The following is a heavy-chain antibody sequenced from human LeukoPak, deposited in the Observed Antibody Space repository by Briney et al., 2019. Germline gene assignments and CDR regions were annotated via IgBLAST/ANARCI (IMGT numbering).Heavy chain of an antibody. V-gene: IGHV3-48*03. CDR3: AHSYSGYDSIDY. J-gene: IGHJ4*02. Sequence: GGSLRLSCAASGFTFSSYEMNWVRQAPGKGLEWVSYISSSGSTIYYADSVKGRFTISRDNDKNSLYLQMNSLRAEDTAVYYCAHSYSGYDSIDYWGQGTLVTASS. CDR2: ISSSGSTI. D-gene: IGHD5-12*01. CDR1: GFTFSSYE.